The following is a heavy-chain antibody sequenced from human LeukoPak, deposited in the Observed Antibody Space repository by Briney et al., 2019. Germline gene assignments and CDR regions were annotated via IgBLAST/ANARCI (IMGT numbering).Heavy chain of an antibody. J-gene: IGHJ5*02. CDR2: ISSSGSTI. CDR1: GFTFSSYE. Sequence: GGSLRLSCAASGFTFSSYEMNWVRQAPGKGLEWVSYISSSGSTIYYADSVKGRFTISRDNAKNSLYLQMNSLRAEDTAVYYCARAGIAVAGNWFDPWGQGTLVTVSS. CDR3: ARAGIAVAGNWFDP. V-gene: IGHV3-48*03. D-gene: IGHD6-19*01.